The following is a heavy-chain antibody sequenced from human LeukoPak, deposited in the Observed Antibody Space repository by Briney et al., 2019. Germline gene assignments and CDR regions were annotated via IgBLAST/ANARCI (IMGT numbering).Heavy chain of an antibody. Sequence: SETLSLTCTVSGGSITDYYWSWIRHSSGKGLEWIGYMYYSGSAYYSPSLRTRVTISVDTSKNQFSLKLTSVTAADTAVYYCARARYYYGSGSYYRTYYFDYWGQGTLVTVSS. CDR2: MYYSGSA. D-gene: IGHD3-10*01. V-gene: IGHV4-59*08. CDR3: ARARYYYGSGSYYRTYYFDY. J-gene: IGHJ4*02. CDR1: GGSITDYY.